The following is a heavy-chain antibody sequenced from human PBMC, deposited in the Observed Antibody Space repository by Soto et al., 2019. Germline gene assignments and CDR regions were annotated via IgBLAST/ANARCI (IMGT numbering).Heavy chain of an antibody. Sequence: PSETLSLTCAVYGGSFSGYYWSWIRQPPGKGLEWIGEINHSGSTNYNPSLKSRVTISVDTSKNQFSLKLSSVTAADTAVYYCARGQILGRRYYYDSSGYLDYWGQGTLVTVSS. CDR2: INHSGST. CDR3: ARGQILGRRYYYDSSGYLDY. CDR1: GGSFSGYY. J-gene: IGHJ4*02. V-gene: IGHV4-34*01. D-gene: IGHD3-22*01.